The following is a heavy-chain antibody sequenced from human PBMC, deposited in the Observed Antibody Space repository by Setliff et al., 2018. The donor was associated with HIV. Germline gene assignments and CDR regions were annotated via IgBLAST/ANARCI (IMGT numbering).Heavy chain of an antibody. D-gene: IGHD3-22*01. CDR1: GYTFTSYH. CDR2: MNPDSRNT. Sequence: ASVKVSCKASGYTFTSYHINWVRQAAGQGLEWMGWMNPDSRNTGYAQRFEGSVTMTWDTSTSTAYMELNNVKFEDTAVYYCARARRDSYDRGRRNHYYIDVWGKGTTVTVSS. V-gene: IGHV1-8*02. CDR3: ARARRDSYDRGRRNHYYIDV. J-gene: IGHJ6*03.